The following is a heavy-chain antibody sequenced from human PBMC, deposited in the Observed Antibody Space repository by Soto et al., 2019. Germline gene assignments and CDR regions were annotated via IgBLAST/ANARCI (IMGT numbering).Heavy chain of an antibody. J-gene: IGHJ3*02. V-gene: IGHV1-18*01. Sequence: GASVKVSCKASGYTFTSYGISWVRQAPGQGLEWMGWISAYNGNTNYAQKLQGRVTMTTDTSTSTAYMELRSLRSDDTAVYYCAIPYGDYGGDAFDIWGQGTVVTVSS. D-gene: IGHD4-17*01. CDR1: GYTFTSYG. CDR2: ISAYNGNT. CDR3: AIPYGDYGGDAFDI.